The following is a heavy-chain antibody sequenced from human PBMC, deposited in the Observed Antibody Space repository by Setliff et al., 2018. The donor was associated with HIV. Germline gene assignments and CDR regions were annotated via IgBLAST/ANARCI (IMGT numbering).Heavy chain of an antibody. Sequence: ASVKVSCKAGGYMMFGYKMSWLRQAPGQGLEWIGRISPQDGVAEYAPKFLGRVTMTLETSISTAFLEIPRVTSDDAAVYYCARPRMFDSFDIWGQGTMVTVSS. V-gene: IGHV1-2*06. D-gene: IGHD3-10*02. CDR2: ISPQDGVA. J-gene: IGHJ3*02. CDR1: GYMMFGYK. CDR3: ARPRMFDSFDI.